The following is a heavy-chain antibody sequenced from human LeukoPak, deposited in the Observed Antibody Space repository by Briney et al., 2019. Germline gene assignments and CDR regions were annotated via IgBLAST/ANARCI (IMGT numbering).Heavy chain of an antibody. CDR3: VRDQPPYSSSWYGFDYYYYGMDV. V-gene: IGHV3-64D*06. CDR2: ISSNGGST. D-gene: IGHD6-13*01. CDR1: GFTFNNYA. Sequence: GGSLRLSCAASGFTFNNYAMHWVRQAPGKELECVSAISSNGGSTYYADSVKGRFTISRDNSKNTLYLQMSSLRAEDTAVYYCVRDQPPYSSSWYGFDYYYYGMDVWGQGTTVTVSS. J-gene: IGHJ6*02.